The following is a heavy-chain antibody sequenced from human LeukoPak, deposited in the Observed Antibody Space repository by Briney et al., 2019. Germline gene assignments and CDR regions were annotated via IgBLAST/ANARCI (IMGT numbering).Heavy chain of an antibody. J-gene: IGHJ4*02. V-gene: IGHV4-39*01. Sequence: SETLSLTCTVSGGSIISSDYYWGWIRQPPGKGLEWIGSIYYSGNTFYNPSLKSRVTISVDTSKNQFSLKLSSLTAADTALYYCARLIRGYSPQGYVDYWGQGTLVTVSS. CDR3: ARLIRGYSPQGYVDY. CDR2: IYYSGNT. D-gene: IGHD3-22*01. CDR1: GGSIISSDYY.